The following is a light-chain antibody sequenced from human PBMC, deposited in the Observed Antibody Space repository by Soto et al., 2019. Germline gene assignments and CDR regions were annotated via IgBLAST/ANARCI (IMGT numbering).Light chain of an antibody. CDR3: QKYSSVPV. CDR1: QDIRNF. V-gene: IGKV1-27*01. CDR2: AAS. Sequence: DIPMTQSPPSLSASVGDRVTITCRASQDIRNFVAGYQQKPGKAPKLLIYAASTLQSGVPSRFSGSGSGTDFTLTINSLQPEDVATYSCQKYSSVPVFGPGTKVEIK. J-gene: IGKJ3*01.